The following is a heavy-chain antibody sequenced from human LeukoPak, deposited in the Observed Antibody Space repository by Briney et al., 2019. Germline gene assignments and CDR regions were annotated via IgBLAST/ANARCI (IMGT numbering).Heavy chain of an antibody. CDR2: IYTSGST. Sequence: PSETLSLTCTVSGVSISSYYWSWIRQPAGKGLEWIGRIYTSGSTNYNPSLKSRVTMSVDTSKNQFSLKLSSVTAADTAVYYCAREDPVGIVAPSDYWGQGTLVTVSS. CDR1: GVSISSYY. CDR3: AREDPVGIVAPSDY. J-gene: IGHJ4*02. V-gene: IGHV4-4*07. D-gene: IGHD5-12*01.